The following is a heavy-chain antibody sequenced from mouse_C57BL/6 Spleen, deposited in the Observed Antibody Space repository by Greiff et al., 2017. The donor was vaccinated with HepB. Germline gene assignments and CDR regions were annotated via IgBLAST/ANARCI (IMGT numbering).Heavy chain of an antibody. Sequence: EVHLVESGGGLVKPGGSLKLSCAASGFTFSSYTMSWVRQTPEKRLEWVATISGGGGNTYYPDSVKGRFTISRDNAKNTLYLQMSSLRSEDTALYYCARQEGLYGTFPWFAYWGQGTLVTVSA. V-gene: IGHV5-9*01. J-gene: IGHJ3*01. CDR2: ISGGGGNT. D-gene: IGHD2-1*01. CDR1: GFTFSSYT. CDR3: ARQEGLYGTFPWFAY.